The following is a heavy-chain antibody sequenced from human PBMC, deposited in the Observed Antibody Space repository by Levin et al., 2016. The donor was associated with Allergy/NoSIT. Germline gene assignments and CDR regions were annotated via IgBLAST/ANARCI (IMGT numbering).Heavy chain of an antibody. CDR3: TTPPYDYDSSG. J-gene: IGHJ4*02. D-gene: IGHD3-22*01. V-gene: IGHV3-15*01. Sequence: WIRQPPGKGLEWVGRIKSNTDGGTTDYAAPVKGRFTISRDDSKNTLYLQMNSLKTEDTAVYYCTTPPYDYDSSGWGQGTLVTVSS. CDR2: IKSNTDGGTT.